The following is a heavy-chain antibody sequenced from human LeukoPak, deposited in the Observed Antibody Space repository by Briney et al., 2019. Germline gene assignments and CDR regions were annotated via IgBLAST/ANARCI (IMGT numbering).Heavy chain of an antibody. V-gene: IGHV1-69*13. D-gene: IGHD3-3*01. CDR2: IIPIFGSA. CDR3: ASAAITIFGVVIMTPLDY. J-gene: IGHJ4*02. CDR1: GGTFSSYT. Sequence: ASVKVSCKASGGTFSSYTITWVRQAPGQGLEWMGGIIPIFGSANYAQKFQGRVTITADESTSTAYMELSSLRSEDTAVYYCASAAITIFGVVIMTPLDYWGQGTLVTVSS.